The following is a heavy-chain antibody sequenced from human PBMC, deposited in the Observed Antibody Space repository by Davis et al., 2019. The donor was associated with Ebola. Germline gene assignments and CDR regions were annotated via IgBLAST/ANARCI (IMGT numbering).Heavy chain of an antibody. CDR2: IYYSGTT. CDR1: GDAISSGNYY. CDR3: ATSAHYYESSGYWQFDP. D-gene: IGHD3-22*01. Sequence: PSETLSLTCTVSGDAISSGNYYCTWIRQPPGKGLEWIGYIYYSGTTYYNPSLKSRVTISVDTSKNQFSLKLTSVTAADTAVYYCATSAHYYESSGYWQFDPWGQGTLVTVSS. J-gene: IGHJ5*02. V-gene: IGHV4-30-4*01.